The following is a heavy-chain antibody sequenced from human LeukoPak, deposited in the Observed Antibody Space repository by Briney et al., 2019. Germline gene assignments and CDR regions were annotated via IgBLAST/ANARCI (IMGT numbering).Heavy chain of an antibody. J-gene: IGHJ4*02. CDR2: IYNSGIT. CDR3: ARLGGGGATIDY. D-gene: IGHD1-26*01. CDR1: GGSISSSSYY. Sequence: PSETLSLTCTVSGGSISSSSYYWGWFRQPPGKGLERIGSIYNSGITSYNPSLQSRVTISVDTSKNQFSLKLSSVTAADTAVYYCARLGGGGATIDYWGQGTLVTVSS. V-gene: IGHV4-39*01.